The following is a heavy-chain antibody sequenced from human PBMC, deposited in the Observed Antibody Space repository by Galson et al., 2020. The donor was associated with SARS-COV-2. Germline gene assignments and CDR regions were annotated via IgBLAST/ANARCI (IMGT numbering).Heavy chain of an antibody. V-gene: IGHV3-11*01. CDR3: ARASLPWDRITIFGVPISPPAY. D-gene: IGHD3-3*01. J-gene: IGHJ4*02. Sequence: GESLKISCAASGFTFSDYYMSWIRQAPGKGLEWVSYISSSGSTIYYADSVKGRFTISRDNAKNSLYLQMNSLRAEDTAVYYCARASLPWDRITIFGVPISPPAYWGQGTLVTVSS. CDR1: GFTFSDYY. CDR2: ISSSGSTI.